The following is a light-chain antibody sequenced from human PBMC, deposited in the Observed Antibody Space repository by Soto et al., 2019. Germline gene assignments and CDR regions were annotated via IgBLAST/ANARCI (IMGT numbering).Light chain of an antibody. CDR1: QSVSSN. J-gene: IGKJ4*01. CDR3: QQYNNWPPT. Sequence: EIVMTQSPATLSVSPGERATLSCRASQSVSSNLAWYQQKPGQPPRPLIYGASTRATGIPARFSGSGSGTEFTLTITSLQSEDFAVYHCQQYNNWPPTFGGGTKVEIK. CDR2: GAS. V-gene: IGKV3-15*01.